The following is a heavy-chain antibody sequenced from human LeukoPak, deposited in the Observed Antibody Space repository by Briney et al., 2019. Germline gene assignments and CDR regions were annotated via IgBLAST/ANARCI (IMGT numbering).Heavy chain of an antibody. Sequence: GRSLRLSCAASGFTFSNYGMHWVRQAPGKGLEWVAVIWNDGSNKYYADSVKGRFTISRDNSKNTLYLQMNSLRVEDTAVYFCARVTGGSWYIDYWGQGTLVTVSS. CDR3: ARVTGGSWYIDY. CDR1: GFTFSNYG. D-gene: IGHD6-13*01. CDR2: IWNDGSNK. V-gene: IGHV3-33*01. J-gene: IGHJ4*02.